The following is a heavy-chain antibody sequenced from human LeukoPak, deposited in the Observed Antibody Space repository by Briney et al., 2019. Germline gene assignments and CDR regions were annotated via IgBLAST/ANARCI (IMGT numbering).Heavy chain of an antibody. D-gene: IGHD2-8*01. Sequence: GGSLRLSCAASGFTFHDYAMHWVRQAPGKGLEWVSFITGDGGATYYADSVKGRFTISRDNGKTSLYLQMSSLRTEDTALYYCARAGCTTSICYANYWGQGTLVTVSS. CDR3: ARAGCTTSICYANY. CDR2: ITGDGGAT. V-gene: IGHV3-43*02. J-gene: IGHJ4*02. CDR1: GFTFHDYA.